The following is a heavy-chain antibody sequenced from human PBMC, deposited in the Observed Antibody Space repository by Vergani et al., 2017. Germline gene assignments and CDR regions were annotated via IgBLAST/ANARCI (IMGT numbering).Heavy chain of an antibody. CDR2: VPYSVAT. Sequence: LLHESGPGLVKPSETLSLTCTVSGSSVHSRKHYRGWIRQPPGKGLGWIGTVPYSVATYYTPTLKNRVKVSLNTSENQFSLKLSSVTAADTAVYYCARHLAYCGGDCYPYYYGMDVWGQGTTVTVSS. V-gene: IGHV4-39*01. J-gene: IGHJ6*02. CDR3: ARHLAYCGGDCYPYYYGMDV. CDR1: GSSVHSRKHY. D-gene: IGHD2-21*02.